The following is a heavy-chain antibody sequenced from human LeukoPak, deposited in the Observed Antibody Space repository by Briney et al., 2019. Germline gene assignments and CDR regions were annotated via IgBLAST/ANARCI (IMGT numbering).Heavy chain of an antibody. J-gene: IGHJ4*02. Sequence: GGSLRLSCAASGFTFSSYAMSWVRQAPGKGLEWVSAISGSGGSTYYADSVKGRFTISRDNSKNTLYLQMNSLRAEDTAVYYCARGYSGYRYYDYWGQGTLVTVSS. CDR3: ARGYSGYRYYDY. V-gene: IGHV3-23*01. CDR2: ISGSGGST. CDR1: GFTFSSYA. D-gene: IGHD5-12*01.